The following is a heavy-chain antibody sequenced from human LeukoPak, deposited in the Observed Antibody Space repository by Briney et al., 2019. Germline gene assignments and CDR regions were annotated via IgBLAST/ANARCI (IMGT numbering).Heavy chain of an antibody. D-gene: IGHD3-3*01. CDR1: GLTFSSFG. J-gene: IGHJ6*04. Sequence: PGRSLRLSCEASGLTFSSFGMHWFRQAPGKGLEWVAVISYDGSHEYYADSVKGRFTISRDNSKNTLYLQTDSLRAEDTAVYYCAKVTNYDSFYYYGMDVWGKGTTVTVSS. CDR2: ISYDGSHE. CDR3: AKVTNYDSFYYYGMDV. V-gene: IGHV3-30*18.